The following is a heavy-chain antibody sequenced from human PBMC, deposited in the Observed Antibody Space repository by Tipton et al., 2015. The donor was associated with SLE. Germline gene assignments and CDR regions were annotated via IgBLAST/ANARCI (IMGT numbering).Heavy chain of an antibody. V-gene: IGHV3-11*01. D-gene: IGHD6-6*01. J-gene: IGHJ3*02. CDR1: GFTFSDYY. CDR3: ARGDPARVAFDI. Sequence: LCLTCAASGFTFSDYYMSWIRQAPGKGLEWVSYISSSGSTIYYADSVKGRFTISRDNAKNSLYLQMNSLRAEDTAVYYCARGDPARVAFDIWGQGTMVTVSS. CDR2: ISSSGSTI.